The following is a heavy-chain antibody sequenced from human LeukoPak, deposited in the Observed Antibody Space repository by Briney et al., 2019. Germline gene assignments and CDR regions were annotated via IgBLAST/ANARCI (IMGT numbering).Heavy chain of an antibody. CDR3: ARDGGSSGYHDALDI. CDR2: IWYDGRNK. Sequence: GGSLRLSCAASGFTFSSYGMHWVRQAPGRGLEWVALIWYDGRNKYYADSVKGRFTITRDNSKNTLSLQLNSLRDEDTAVYYCARDGGSSGYHDALDIWGQGTMVTVSA. J-gene: IGHJ3*02. CDR1: GFTFSSYG. V-gene: IGHV3-33*01. D-gene: IGHD3-22*01.